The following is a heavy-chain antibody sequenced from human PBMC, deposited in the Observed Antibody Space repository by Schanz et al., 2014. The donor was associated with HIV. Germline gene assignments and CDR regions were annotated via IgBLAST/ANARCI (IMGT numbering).Heavy chain of an antibody. CDR3: ATDFSSSWCFDN. CDR2: ISTSSSYI. J-gene: IGHJ4*02. V-gene: IGHV3-21*01. D-gene: IGHD6-13*01. CDR1: GFTFSSYS. Sequence: EVQLVESGGGLVKPGGSLRLSCAASGFTFSSYSMNWVRQAPGKGLEWVSSISTSSSYIYYADSVKGRFTISRDNAKNTLYLQMNSLRAEDTAVFYCATDFSSSWCFDNWGQGTLVTVSS.